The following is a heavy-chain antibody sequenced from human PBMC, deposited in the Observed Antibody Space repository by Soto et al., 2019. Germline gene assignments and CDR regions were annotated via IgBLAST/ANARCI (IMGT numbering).Heavy chain of an antibody. V-gene: IGHV4-30-2*01. CDR2: TYNSGST. CDR3: ARVVVAAKGGWFDP. J-gene: IGHJ5*02. D-gene: IGHD2-15*01. Sequence: QLQLQESGSGLVKPSQTLSLTCAVSGGSISSGDYSWSWIRQPPGKGLEWIGYTYNSGSTHYNPSLKSRVTISVDRSKNQFSLKLTSVTAADTAVYYCARVVVAAKGGWFDPWGQGTLVTVSS. CDR1: GGSISSGDYS.